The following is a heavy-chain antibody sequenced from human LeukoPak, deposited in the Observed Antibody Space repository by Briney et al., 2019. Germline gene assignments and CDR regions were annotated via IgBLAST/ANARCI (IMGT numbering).Heavy chain of an antibody. J-gene: IGHJ6*03. CDR3: ARAYYYGSRSYQPPYYYYYYMDV. Sequence: SETLSLTCTVSGGSISSYYWSWIRQPPGKGLEWIGYIYYSGSTNYNPSLKSRVTISVDTSKNQFSLKLSSVTAADTAVYYCARAYYYGSRSYQPPYYYYYYMDVWGKGTTVTISS. CDR2: IYYSGST. CDR1: GGSISSYY. V-gene: IGHV4-59*01. D-gene: IGHD3-10*01.